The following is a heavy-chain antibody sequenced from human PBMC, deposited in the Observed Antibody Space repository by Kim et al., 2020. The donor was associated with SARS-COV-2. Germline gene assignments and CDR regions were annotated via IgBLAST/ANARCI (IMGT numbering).Heavy chain of an antibody. CDR2: IYYIGTT. J-gene: IGHJ4*02. Sequence: SETLSLTCTVSGASISSSSFFWDWIRQSLGKGLEWIGSIYYIGTTNYNPSFESRVTMSVDTSKNHFTLKLKSVTAADTAVYYCARRFRSWSFDYWGQGTLVTFSS. V-gene: IGHV4-39*02. CDR3: ARRFRSWSFDY. D-gene: IGHD3-10*01. CDR1: GASISSSSFF.